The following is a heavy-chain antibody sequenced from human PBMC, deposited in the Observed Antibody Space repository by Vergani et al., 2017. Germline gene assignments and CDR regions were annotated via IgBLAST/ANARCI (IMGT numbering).Heavy chain of an antibody. V-gene: IGHV3-74*03. J-gene: IGHJ2*01. CDR2: ISPDGRTT. CDR1: GFSFRTFS. CDR3: VKDIAASGNYWYFDL. D-gene: IGHD6-13*01. Sequence: VQLVESGGGVVQPGRSLRLSCAASGFSFRTFSMFWVRQPPGKGLAWVSKISPDGRTTEYADSVRGRFTISRDNAKNSLYLQMNSLRAEDTALYYCVKDIAASGNYWYFDLWGRGTLVTVSS.